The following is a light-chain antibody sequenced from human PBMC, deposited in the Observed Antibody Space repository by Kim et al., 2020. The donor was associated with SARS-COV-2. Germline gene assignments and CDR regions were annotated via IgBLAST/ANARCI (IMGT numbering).Light chain of an antibody. J-gene: IGLJ2*01. CDR3: QTWGTGWVV. Sequence: QPVLTQSPSASASLGASVKLTCTLSSGHSSYAIAWHQQQPEKGPRYLMKLNSDGRHSKGDGIPDRFSGSSSGAERYLTISSLQSEDEADYYCQTWGTGWVVFGGGTQLTVL. CDR2: LNSDGRH. CDR1: SGHSSYA. V-gene: IGLV4-69*01.